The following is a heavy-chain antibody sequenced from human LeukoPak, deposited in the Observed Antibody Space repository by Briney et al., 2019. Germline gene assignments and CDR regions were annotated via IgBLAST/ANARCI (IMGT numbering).Heavy chain of an antibody. D-gene: IGHD6-19*01. J-gene: IGHJ4*02. V-gene: IGHV3-30-3*01. CDR3: ARDPRQYSSGWYYFDY. Sequence: GRSLRLSCAASGFTSSSYAMHWVRQAPGKGLEWVAVISYDGSNKYYADSVKGRFTISRDDSKNTLYLQMNSLRAEDTAVYYCARDPRQYSSGWYYFDYWGQGTLVTVSS. CDR1: GFTSSSYA. CDR2: ISYDGSNK.